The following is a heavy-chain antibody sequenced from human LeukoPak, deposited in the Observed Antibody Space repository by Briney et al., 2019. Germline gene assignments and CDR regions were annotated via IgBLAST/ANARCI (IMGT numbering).Heavy chain of an antibody. CDR1: GFTVSSNY. V-gene: IGHV3-66*01. CDR3: AGDYNYYRSSGYWYYCDY. Sequence: GGSLRLSCAASGFTVSSNYMSWVRQAPGKGLEWVSVIYSDGSIYYADSVKGRFTISRDNSKNTLYLQINSLRAEDTAVYYCAGDYNYYRSSGYWYYCDYWGEGTLVSVSS. D-gene: IGHD3-22*01. J-gene: IGHJ4*02. CDR2: IYSDGSI.